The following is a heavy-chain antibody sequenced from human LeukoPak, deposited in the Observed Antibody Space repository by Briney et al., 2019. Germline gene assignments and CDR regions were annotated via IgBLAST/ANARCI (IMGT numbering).Heavy chain of an antibody. CDR1: GYSISSGYY. J-gene: IGHJ6*03. D-gene: IGHD3-22*01. V-gene: IGHV4-38-2*02. CDR3: ASSSSGYYWGYYYYYMDV. CDR2: IYHSGST. Sequence: SETLSLTCTVSGYSISSGYYWGWIRQPPGKGLEWIGSIYHSGSTYYNPSLKSRVTISVDTSKNQFSLKLSPVTAADTAVYYCASSSSGYYWGYYYYYMDVWGKGTTVTVSS.